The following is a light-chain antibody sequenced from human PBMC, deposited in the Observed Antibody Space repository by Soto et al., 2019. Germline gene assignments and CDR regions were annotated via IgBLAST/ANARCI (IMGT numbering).Light chain of an antibody. CDR3: ASWDDSLSGYYV. J-gene: IGLJ1*01. CDR2: SDN. CDR1: ISNIGRNT. V-gene: IGLV1-44*01. Sequence: QSVLTQPPSASGTPGQRVIISCSGSISNIGRNTANWYQQLPGTAPKVLIYSDNQRPSGVPDRFSGSKSATSASLAISGLQSEDEADYYCASWDDSLSGYYVFGTGTKLTVL.